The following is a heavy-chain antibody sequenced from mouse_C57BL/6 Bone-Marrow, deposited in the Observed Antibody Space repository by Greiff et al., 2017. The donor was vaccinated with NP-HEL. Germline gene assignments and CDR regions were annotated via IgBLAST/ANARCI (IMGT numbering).Heavy chain of an antibody. J-gene: IGHJ3*01. V-gene: IGHV1-55*01. Sequence: VQLQQSGAELVKPGASVKMSCKASGYTFTSYWITWVKQRPGQGLEWIGDIYPGSGSTNYNEKFKSKATLTVDTTSSTAYMQLSSLTSEDAAVYYCARAIYGNYRFAYWGQGTLVTVSA. CDR1: GYTFTSYW. D-gene: IGHD2-1*01. CDR2: IYPGSGST. CDR3: ARAIYGNYRFAY.